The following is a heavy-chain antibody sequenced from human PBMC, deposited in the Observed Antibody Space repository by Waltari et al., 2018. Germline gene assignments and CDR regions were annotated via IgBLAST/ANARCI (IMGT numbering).Heavy chain of an antibody. J-gene: IGHJ4*02. Sequence: QLELQESGPGLVKPSETLSLTCSVSGGSIRRSGYYWVWIRQPPGKGLEWIGSIYYSGNSSYNQSLKSRVTMSVDTSKRQFSLNLSSVTAADTAVYYCARHESAHYGGFDSWGRGTLVTVSA. V-gene: IGHV4-39*01. D-gene: IGHD4-17*01. CDR2: IYYSGNS. CDR1: GGSIRRSGYY. CDR3: ARHESAHYGGFDS.